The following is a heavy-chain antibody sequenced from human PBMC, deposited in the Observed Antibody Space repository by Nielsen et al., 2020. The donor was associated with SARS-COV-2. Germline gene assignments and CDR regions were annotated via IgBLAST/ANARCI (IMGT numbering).Heavy chain of an antibody. CDR3: ARDRSDCSSTSCQGPYYYYYWDV. CDR2: INPNNGAT. J-gene: IGHJ6*03. D-gene: IGHD2-2*01. Sequence: ASVKVSCKASGYSFTGYYMHWVRQAPGQGLEWMGRINPNNGATYYTQKFQGRVTVTRDTSISTVSMELSTLRSDDTAVYFCARDRSDCSSTSCQGPYYYYYWDVWGKGTTVTVSS. CDR1: GYSFTGYY. V-gene: IGHV1-2*06.